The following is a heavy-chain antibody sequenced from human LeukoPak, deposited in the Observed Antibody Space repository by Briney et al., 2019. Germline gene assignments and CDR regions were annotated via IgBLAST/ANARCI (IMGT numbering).Heavy chain of an antibody. D-gene: IGHD4-23*01. J-gene: IGHJ4*02. V-gene: IGHV3-30-3*01. Sequence: GRSLRLSCAASGFTFSSYAMHWVRQAPGKGLEWVAVISYDGSNKYYADSVKGRFTISRDNSKNTLYLQMNSLRAEDTAVYYCASGYSSDYGGNTYWGQGTLVTVSS. CDR2: ISYDGSNK. CDR3: ASGYSSDYGGNTY. CDR1: GFTFSSYA.